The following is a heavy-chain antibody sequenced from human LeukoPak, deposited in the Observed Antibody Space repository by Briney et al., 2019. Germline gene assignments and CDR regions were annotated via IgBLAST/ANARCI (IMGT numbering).Heavy chain of an antibody. Sequence: PGRSLRLSCAASGFTFSSYGMHWVRQAPGKGLEWVAVISYDGSNKYYADSVKGRFTISRDTSKNTLYLQMNSLRAEDTAVYYCAKDGGIAEAGYYYGMDVWGQGTTVTVSS. D-gene: IGHD6-19*01. CDR3: AKDGGIAEAGYYYGMDV. V-gene: IGHV3-30*18. CDR2: ISYDGSNK. CDR1: GFTFSSYG. J-gene: IGHJ6*02.